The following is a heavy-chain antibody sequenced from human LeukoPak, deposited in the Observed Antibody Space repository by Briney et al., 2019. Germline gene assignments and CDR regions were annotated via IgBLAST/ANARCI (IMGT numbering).Heavy chain of an antibody. CDR1: GYYFTDYA. D-gene: IGHD3-10*01. J-gene: IGHJ5*02. V-gene: IGHV1-8*02. CDR2: MNPNSGNT. Sequence: ASVKVSCKASGYYFTDYAIHWVRQATGQGLEWMGWMNPNSGNTGYAQKFQGRVTMTRNTSISTAYMELSSLRSEDTAVYYCARGRGLRSGSYYYNWFDPWGQGTLVTVSS. CDR3: ARGRGLRSGSYYYNWFDP.